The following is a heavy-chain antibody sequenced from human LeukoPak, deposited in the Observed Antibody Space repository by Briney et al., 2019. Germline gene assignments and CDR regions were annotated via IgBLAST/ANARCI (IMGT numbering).Heavy chain of an antibody. CDR3: VRGRIPMVVMGEFDY. J-gene: IGHJ4*02. V-gene: IGHV3-21*01. CDR1: GFSFNTYA. CDR2: ISPTSTYI. D-gene: IGHD3-10*01. Sequence: GGSLRLSCAASGFSFNTYAMNWVRQAPGKGLEWVSSISPTSTYIYYADSWKGRFTISRDNAKSSLYLQMNSLRAEDTAVYYCVRGRIPMVVMGEFDYWGQGTLVTVSS.